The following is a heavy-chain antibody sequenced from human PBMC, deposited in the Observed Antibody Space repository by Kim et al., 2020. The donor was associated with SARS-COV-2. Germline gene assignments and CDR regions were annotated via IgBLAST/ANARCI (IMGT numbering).Heavy chain of an antibody. Sequence: GGSLRLSCAASGFTFSSYAMSWVRQAPGKGLEWVSAISGSGGSTYYADSVKGRLTISRDNSKNTLYLQMNSLRAEDTAVYYCAKEPRYSYGSAYFDYWGQGTLVTVSS. CDR1: GFTFSSYA. V-gene: IGHV3-23*01. CDR2: ISGSGGST. D-gene: IGHD5-18*01. CDR3: AKEPRYSYGSAYFDY. J-gene: IGHJ4*02.